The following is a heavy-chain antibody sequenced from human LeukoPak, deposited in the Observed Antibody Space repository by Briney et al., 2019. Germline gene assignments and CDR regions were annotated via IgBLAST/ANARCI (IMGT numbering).Heavy chain of an antibody. D-gene: IGHD2-2*01. CDR3: AKKGYCSSTSCPPVLDY. V-gene: IGHV1-8*01. CDR1: GYTFTSYD. J-gene: IGHJ4*02. CDR2: MNPNSGNT. Sequence: GASVKVSCKASGYTFTSYDINWVRQATGQGLEWMGWMNPNSGNTGYAQKFQGRVTMTRNTSISTAYMELSSLRSEHTAVYYCAKKGYCSSTSCPPVLDYWGQGTLVTVSS.